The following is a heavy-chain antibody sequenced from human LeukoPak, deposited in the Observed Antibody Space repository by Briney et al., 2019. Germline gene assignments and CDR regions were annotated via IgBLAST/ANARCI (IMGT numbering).Heavy chain of an antibody. CDR2: IIPIFGTA. CDR1: GGTFSSYA. Sequence: GASVKVSCKASGGTFSSYAISWVRQAPGQGLEWMGGIIPIFGTANYAQKFQGWVTMTRDTSISTAYMELSRLRSDDTAVYYCARESSSSWYYFDYWGQGTLVTVSS. D-gene: IGHD6-13*01. CDR3: ARESSSSWYYFDY. J-gene: IGHJ4*02. V-gene: IGHV1-69*05.